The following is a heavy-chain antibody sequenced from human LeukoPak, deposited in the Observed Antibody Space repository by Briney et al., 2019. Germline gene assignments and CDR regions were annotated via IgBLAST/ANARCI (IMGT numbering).Heavy chain of an antibody. J-gene: IGHJ4*02. V-gene: IGHV3-43*01. D-gene: IGHD6-25*01. CDR3: VKDLGKVIAAAGTSGFEH. CDR2: MNWDGGST. Sequence: PGGSLRLSCFASGFPFDDYTLHWVRRDPGRGLEWVSLMNWDGGSTFYADSVKGRFTISRDESKHSLYLRMSSLTTEDTAVYYCVKDLGKVIAAAGTSGFEHWGQGTLVTVSS. CDR1: GFPFDDYT.